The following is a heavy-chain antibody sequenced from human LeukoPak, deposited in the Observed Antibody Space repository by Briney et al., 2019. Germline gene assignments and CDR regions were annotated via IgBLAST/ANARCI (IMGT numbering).Heavy chain of an antibody. CDR2: IYYSGST. CDR1: GGSISSSSYY. V-gene: IGHV4-39*01. Sequence: SETLSLTCTVSGGSISSSSYYWGWIRQPPGKGLEWIGSIYYSGSTNYNPSLKSRVTISVDTSKNQFSLKLSSVTAADTAVYYCARHSSGNFDYWGQGTLVTVSS. CDR3: ARHSSGNFDY. J-gene: IGHJ4*02. D-gene: IGHD6-19*01.